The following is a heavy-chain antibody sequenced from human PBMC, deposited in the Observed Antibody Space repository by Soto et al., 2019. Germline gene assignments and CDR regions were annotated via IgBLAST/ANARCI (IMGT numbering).Heavy chain of an antibody. CDR2: INISGRMT. V-gene: IGHV3-11*01. Sequence: QVQLVESGGGLVKPGGSLRLSCAGAGFIFRDYFMTWIRQSPGKGLEWVADINISGRMTHYADSVKGRFTMSRDNDKKSLYLKMDSLRVGDTAVYYCARLGVASHHFDHWGQGTLVTVSS. J-gene: IGHJ4*02. D-gene: IGHD2-15*01. CDR1: GFIFRDYF. CDR3: ARLGVASHHFDH.